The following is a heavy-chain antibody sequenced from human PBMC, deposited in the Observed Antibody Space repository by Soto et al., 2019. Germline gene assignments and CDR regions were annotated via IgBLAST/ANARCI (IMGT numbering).Heavy chain of an antibody. Sequence: ASVKVSCKTSGYTFSNYGINWVRQAPGQPLEWLGWISLYSDGTNYAQKFQGRVSMTTDTSTTTVYMELRSLRSDDTAVYSCARVVPGAEAWFGPWGQGTLVTVSS. CDR2: ISLYSDGT. CDR3: ARVVPGAEAWFGP. D-gene: IGHD2-2*01. V-gene: IGHV1-18*01. J-gene: IGHJ5*02. CDR1: GYTFSNYG.